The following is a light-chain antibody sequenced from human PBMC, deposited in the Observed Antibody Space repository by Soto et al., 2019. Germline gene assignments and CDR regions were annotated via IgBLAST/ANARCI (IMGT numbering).Light chain of an antibody. CDR3: GSYTGGTYV. V-gene: IGLV2-14*01. CDR1: SGDVGGYKF. CDR2: EVS. Sequence: QSALTQPASVSGSPGQSITIYCTGTSGDVGGYKFVSWYQQHPGNAPKLMIYEVSNRPSGVSSRFSGSKSGNTASLTISGLQAEDEADYLCGSYTGGTYVCGTGTKVTVL. J-gene: IGLJ1*01.